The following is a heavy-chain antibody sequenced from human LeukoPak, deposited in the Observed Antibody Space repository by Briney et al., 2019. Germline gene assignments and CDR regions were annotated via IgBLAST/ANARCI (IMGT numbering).Heavy chain of an antibody. V-gene: IGHV3-23*01. CDR2: FRASDETT. J-gene: IGHJ3*01. Sequence: GGSLRLSCAASGFTFNSYDMNWVRQAPGKGLEWVSSFRASDETTYYADSVKGRFTISRDKSRNTLYLQMNSLRVEDTAVYYCAKSLWAAAGTGAFDFWGQGTMVTVSS. D-gene: IGHD6-13*01. CDR1: GFTFNSYD. CDR3: AKSLWAAAGTGAFDF.